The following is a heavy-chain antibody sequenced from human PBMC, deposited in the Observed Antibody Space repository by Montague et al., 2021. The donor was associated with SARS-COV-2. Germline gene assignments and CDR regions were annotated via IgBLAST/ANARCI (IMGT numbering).Heavy chain of an antibody. D-gene: IGHD3-10*01. CDR1: GFSLTTGGMC. V-gene: IGHV2-70*01. CDR3: ARIHGGTSGSFDY. CDR2: VDWDDDK. Sequence: PALVKPTQTLTLTCTFSGFSLTTGGMCVTWIRQPPGKALEWLAVVDWDDDKRYTPSLETRLAISKDTSRNQVVLTMTNMDPMDTGTYYCARIHGGTSGSFDYWGQGILVTVSS. J-gene: IGHJ4*02.